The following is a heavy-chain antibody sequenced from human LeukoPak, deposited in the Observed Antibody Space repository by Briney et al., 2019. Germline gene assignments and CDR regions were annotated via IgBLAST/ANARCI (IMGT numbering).Heavy chain of an antibody. CDR2: IKQDGSEE. D-gene: IGHD2-2*01. V-gene: IGHV3-7*01. CDR3: SRDTPGEESH. J-gene: IGHJ4*02. CDR1: GFTFSAYW. Sequence: GGSLRLSCSASGFTFSAYWMSWVRQAPGKGLEGVANIKQDGSEEHYVDYVKGRFTISRDNAKHSLYLQMNSLRAEDTAAYYCSRDTPGEESHWGQGTLVTVSS.